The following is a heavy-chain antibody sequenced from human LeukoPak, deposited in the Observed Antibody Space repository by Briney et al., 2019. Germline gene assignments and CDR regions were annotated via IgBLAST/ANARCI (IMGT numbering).Heavy chain of an antibody. V-gene: IGHV3-23*01. J-gene: IGHJ2*01. CDR3: AKEGSIMITFGGVIAHWYFDL. D-gene: IGHD3-16*02. CDR2: ISGSGGGT. Sequence: GGSLRLSCAASGVTFSFSSYAMSWVRQAPGKGLEWVSAISGSGGGTYYADSVKGRFTISRDNSKNTLHLQMNSLRAEDTAVYYCAKEGSIMITFGGVIAHWYFDLWGRGTLVTVSS. CDR1: GVTFSFSSYA.